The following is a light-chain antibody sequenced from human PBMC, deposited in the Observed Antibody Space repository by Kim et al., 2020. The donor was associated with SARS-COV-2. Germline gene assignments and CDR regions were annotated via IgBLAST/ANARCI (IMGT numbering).Light chain of an antibody. CDR2: GAS. CDR3: QQYGSSPGT. CDR1: QNVDSSY. V-gene: IGKV3-20*01. Sequence: EVELTQSPGTLSLSPGERATLSCRTSQNVDSSYIAWYQQKPGQTPKLLFYGASFRASGIPDRFSGTGSGTVFSLTISSLEPDDFAVYYCQQYGSSPGTFGQGTKVDIK. J-gene: IGKJ1*01.